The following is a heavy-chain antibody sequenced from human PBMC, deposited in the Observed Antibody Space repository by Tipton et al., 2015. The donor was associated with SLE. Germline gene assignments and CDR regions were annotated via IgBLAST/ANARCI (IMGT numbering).Heavy chain of an antibody. D-gene: IGHD1-26*01. CDR1: GYSISSGYY. J-gene: IGHJ4*02. CDR2: IYHSGST. V-gene: IGHV4-38-2*02. CDR3: ARGGRYIGSYYYFDY. Sequence: TLSLTCTVSGYSISSGYYWGWIRQPPGKGLEWIGSIYHSGSTYYNPSLESRVTISVDTSKNQFSLRLSSVTAADTAVYYCARGGRYIGSYYYFDYWGQGTLVTVSS.